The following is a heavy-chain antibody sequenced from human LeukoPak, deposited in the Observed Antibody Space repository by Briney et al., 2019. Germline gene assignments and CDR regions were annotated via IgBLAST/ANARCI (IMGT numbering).Heavy chain of an antibody. CDR1: GFTFSDYY. D-gene: IGHD6-19*01. Sequence: PGGSLRLSCAASGFTFSDYYMTWIRQSPGKGLEWIGSIYHSGSTNYNPSLKSRVTISVDTSKNQFSLKLSSVTAADTAMYYCARVRSSGWGKGFDYWGQGTLVTVSS. V-gene: IGHV4-59*01. CDR2: IYHSGST. J-gene: IGHJ4*02. CDR3: ARVRSSGWGKGFDY.